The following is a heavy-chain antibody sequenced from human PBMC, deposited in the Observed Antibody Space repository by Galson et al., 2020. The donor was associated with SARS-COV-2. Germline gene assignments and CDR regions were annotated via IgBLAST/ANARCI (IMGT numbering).Heavy chain of an antibody. CDR1: GFTFSNAW. D-gene: IGHD2-2*01. J-gene: IGHJ5*02. CDR3: TTGECSSTRCYRGFDP. CDR2: IKTKTDGGTT. Sequence: GESLKISCAASGFTFSNAWMSWVRQAPGKGLEWVGHIKTKTDGGTTDYAAPVKGRFTISRDDSKNTLYLQMNSLKTEDTGVYYCTTGECSSTRCYRGFDPWGQVTLVTVSS. V-gene: IGHV3-15*01.